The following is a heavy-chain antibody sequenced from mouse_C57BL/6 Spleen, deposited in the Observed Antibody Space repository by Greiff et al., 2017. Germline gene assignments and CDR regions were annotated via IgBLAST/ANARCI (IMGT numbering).Heavy chain of an antibody. D-gene: IGHD5-2*01. V-gene: IGHV1-26*01. CDR1: GYTFTDYY. CDR2: INPNNGGT. CDR3: ARSNSYPWYFDV. Sequence: EVQLQQSGPELVKPGASVKISCKASGYTFTDYYMNWVKQSHGKSLEWIGDINPNNGGTSYNQKFKGKATLTLDKSSSTAYMELRSLTSEDSAVYYCARSNSYPWYFDVWGTGTTVTVSS. J-gene: IGHJ1*03.